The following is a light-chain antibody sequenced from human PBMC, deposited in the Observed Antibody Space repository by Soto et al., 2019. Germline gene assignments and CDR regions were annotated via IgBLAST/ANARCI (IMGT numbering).Light chain of an antibody. CDR2: DVT. CDR1: SSDVGAYNY. J-gene: IGLJ2*01. Sequence: QSALTQPRSVSGSPGQSVTISCTGTSSDVGAYNYVSWYQHHPGKAPRLMIYDVTKRPSGVPDRFSGSKSGNTASLTISGLQTEDEAYYHCFSYAGGDTYVVLGGGTKLTVL. V-gene: IGLV2-11*01. CDR3: FSYAGGDTYVV.